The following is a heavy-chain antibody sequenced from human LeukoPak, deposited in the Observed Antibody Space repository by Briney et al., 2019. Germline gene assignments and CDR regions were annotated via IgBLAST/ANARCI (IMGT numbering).Heavy chain of an antibody. Sequence: GGPLRLSCAASGLTVSDNYMTWVRQAPGKGLEWVSVIYAGGSTFYADSVKGRFTISRDNSKNTVYLQMNSLRAEDTAVYYCARDRSYDSSGYPFDFWGQGTLVTVSS. CDR1: GLTVSDNY. D-gene: IGHD3-22*01. CDR2: IYAGGST. V-gene: IGHV3-66*02. J-gene: IGHJ4*02. CDR3: ARDRSYDSSGYPFDF.